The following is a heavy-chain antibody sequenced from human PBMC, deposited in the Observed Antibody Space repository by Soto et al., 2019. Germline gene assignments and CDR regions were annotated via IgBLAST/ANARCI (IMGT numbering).Heavy chain of an antibody. CDR3: VGTGTTDDY. D-gene: IGHD1-1*01. Sequence: QVQLQESGPGLVKPSQTLSLTCTVSGASVSSGDYYWSCIRQPPGKGLEWIRYIYSSGGSYYNPSLKGRLTISIDTSKNQFSLKLNSVTVADTAIYYCVGTGTTDDYWGRGTLVTVSS. CDR1: GASVSSGDYY. CDR2: IYSSGGS. V-gene: IGHV4-30-4*01. J-gene: IGHJ4*02.